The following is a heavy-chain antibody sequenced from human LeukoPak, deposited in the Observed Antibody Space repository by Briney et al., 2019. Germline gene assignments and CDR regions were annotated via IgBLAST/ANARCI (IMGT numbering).Heavy chain of an antibody. V-gene: IGHV3-53*01. CDR3: AKDPMIVVVITTTPPYYFDY. CDR2: IYSGGST. CDR1: GFTVSSNY. D-gene: IGHD3-22*01. J-gene: IGHJ4*02. Sequence: GGSLRLSCAASGFTVSSNYMSWVRQAPGKGLEWVSVIYSGGSTYYADSVKGRFTISRDNSKNTLYLQMNSLRAEDTAVYYCAKDPMIVVVITTTPPYYFDYWGQGTLVTVSS.